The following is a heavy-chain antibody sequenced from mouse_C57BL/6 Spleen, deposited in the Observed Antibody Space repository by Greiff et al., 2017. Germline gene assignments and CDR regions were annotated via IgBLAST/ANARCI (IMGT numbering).Heavy chain of an antibody. CDR3: ARAGSSGGYAMDY. V-gene: IGHV14-3*01. Sequence: VQLQQSVAELVRPGASVKLSCTASGFNIKNTYMHWVKQRPEQGLEWIGRIDPANGTTKYAPKFQAQAPITADTSSNTAYLQLSSLTSEDTAIYYCARAGSSGGYAMDYWGQGTSVTVSS. D-gene: IGHD1-1*01. CDR2: IDPANGTT. J-gene: IGHJ4*01. CDR1: GFNIKNTY.